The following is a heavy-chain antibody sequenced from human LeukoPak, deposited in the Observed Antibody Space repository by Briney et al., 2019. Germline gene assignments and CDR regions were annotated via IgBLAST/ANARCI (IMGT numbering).Heavy chain of an antibody. V-gene: IGHV3-48*02. J-gene: IGHJ4*02. CDR3: ARDRDYAFDY. CDR2: INSDRYRNTT. Sequence: GGSLRLSCAASGFTLSSYSMNWVRQAPGKGLEWISYINSDRYRNTTYYADTVKGRFTISRDNAKSSLYLQLNSLRDEDTAIYYCARDRDYAFDYWGQGTLVTVSS. CDR1: GFTLSSYS. D-gene: IGHD4-17*01.